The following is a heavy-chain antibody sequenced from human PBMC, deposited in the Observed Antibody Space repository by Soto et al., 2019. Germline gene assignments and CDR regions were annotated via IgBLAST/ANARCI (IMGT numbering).Heavy chain of an antibody. V-gene: IGHV3-21*01. CDR2: ISSSSSYI. Sequence: GGSLRLSCAASGFTFSSYSMNWVRQAPGKGLEWVSSISSSSSYIYYADSVKGRFTISRDNAKNSPYLQMNSLRAEDTAVYYCARDYYGSGSYYTGYFDYWGQGTLVTVSS. J-gene: IGHJ4*02. CDR3: ARDYYGSGSYYTGYFDY. CDR1: GFTFSSYS. D-gene: IGHD3-10*01.